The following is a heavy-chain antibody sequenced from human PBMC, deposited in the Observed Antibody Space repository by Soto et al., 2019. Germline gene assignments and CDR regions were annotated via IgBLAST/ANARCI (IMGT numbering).Heavy chain of an antibody. CDR2: IIPMFGTA. J-gene: IGHJ6*02. CDR3: ASLSGPWGSGSGSYYGPYTMDV. Sequence: SVKVSCKASGGTFSSYAISWVRQAPGQGLEWMGGIIPMFGTANSAQKFQGRVAITADESTSTAYMELISLRSEDTAVYYCASLSGPWGSGSGSYYGPYTMDVWGQGTTVTVSS. D-gene: IGHD3-10*01. V-gene: IGHV1-69*13. CDR1: GGTFSSYA.